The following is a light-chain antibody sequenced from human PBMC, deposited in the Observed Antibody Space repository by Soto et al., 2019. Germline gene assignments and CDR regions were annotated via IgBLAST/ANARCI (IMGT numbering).Light chain of an antibody. CDR1: QSIGNY. V-gene: IGKV1-39*01. Sequence: DIQMTQPPSSLSASVGDRVTITCRASQSIGNYLNWYQQKPGEVPKLLIYSASSLQSGVPSRFSGSASGTDFTLSISNLQPEDFATYYCQQSFRPHITFGQGTRLEIK. CDR3: QQSFRPHIT. J-gene: IGKJ5*01. CDR2: SAS.